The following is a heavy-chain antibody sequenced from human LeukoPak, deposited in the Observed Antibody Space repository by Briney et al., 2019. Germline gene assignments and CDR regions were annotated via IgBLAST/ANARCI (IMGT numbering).Heavy chain of an antibody. V-gene: IGHV3-23*01. J-gene: IGHJ4*02. D-gene: IGHD2-21*02. CDR1: GFTSTTYA. CDR3: AQGGHDFNPFYC. CDR2: IKGGGGDP. Sequence: GGSLRLSCAASGFTSTTYAMGWVRQAPGEGLEWVSSIKGGGGDPFYADSVRGRFTISRDKSKNTLYLQLNSLRVEDTAVYFCAQGGHDFNPFYCWGQGTLVTVSS.